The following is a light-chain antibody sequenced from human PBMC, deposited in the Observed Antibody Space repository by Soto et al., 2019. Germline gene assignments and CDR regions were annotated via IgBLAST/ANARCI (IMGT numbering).Light chain of an antibody. V-gene: IGLV2-14*01. CDR3: SSYTSSSTLKV. CDR1: SSDVGGYNY. CDR2: EVS. J-gene: IGLJ1*01. Sequence: QSALTQPASVSGSPGQSITISCTGTSSDVGGYNYVSWYQQHPGKAPKLVIYEVSNRPSGVSNRFSGSKSGNTASLTISGLQAEDEADYYCSSYTSSSTLKVFGTGTKLTVL.